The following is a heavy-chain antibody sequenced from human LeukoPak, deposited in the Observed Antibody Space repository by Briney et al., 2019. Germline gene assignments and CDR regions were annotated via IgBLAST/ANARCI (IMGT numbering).Heavy chain of an antibody. CDR1: GGSISSYY. CDR2: LYYSGST. J-gene: IGHJ5*02. Sequence: PSETLSLTCTVSGGSISSYYWRWIREPPGKGLEWLGYLYYSGSTNYNPSLKSRVTISVDTSKNQFSLKLSSVTAADTAVYYCARGEKYSSSWSVGWFDPWGQGTLVTVSS. D-gene: IGHD6-13*01. CDR3: ARGEKYSSSWSVGWFDP. V-gene: IGHV4-59*01.